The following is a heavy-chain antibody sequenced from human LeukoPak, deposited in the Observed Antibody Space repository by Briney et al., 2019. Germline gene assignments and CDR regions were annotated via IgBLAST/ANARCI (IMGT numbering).Heavy chain of an antibody. CDR2: IYYSGNT. Sequence: KPSETLSLTCTVSGGSISSSSYYWGWIRQPPGKGLEWIGSIYYSGNTYYNPSLKSRVTISVDTSKNQFSLKLSSVTAADTAVYYCARRHNWNDGDYWGQGTLVTVSS. CDR1: GGSISSSSYY. V-gene: IGHV4-39*01. CDR3: ARRHNWNDGDY. D-gene: IGHD1-1*01. J-gene: IGHJ4*02.